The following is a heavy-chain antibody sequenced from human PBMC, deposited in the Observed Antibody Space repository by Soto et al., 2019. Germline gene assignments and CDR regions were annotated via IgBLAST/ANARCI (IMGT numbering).Heavy chain of an antibody. CDR1: GGSISSYY. V-gene: IGHV4-59*01. J-gene: IGHJ5*02. Sequence: SETLSLTCTVSGGSISSYYWSWIRQPPGKGLEWIGYIYYSGSTNYNPSLKSRVTISVDTSKNQFSLKLSSVTAADTAVYYRARDYSNYGPANWFDPWGQGTLVTVSS. CDR3: ARDYSNYGPANWFDP. D-gene: IGHD4-4*01. CDR2: IYYSGST.